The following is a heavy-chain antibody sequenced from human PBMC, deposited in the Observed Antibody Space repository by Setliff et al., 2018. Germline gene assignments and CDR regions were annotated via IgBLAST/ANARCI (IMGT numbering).Heavy chain of an antibody. J-gene: IGHJ6*03. D-gene: IGHD6-19*01. V-gene: IGHV4-4*07. Sequence: PSETLSLTCTVSGGSISSYYRSWIRQPAGKGLEWIGRIYTSGSTNYNPSLKSRVTMSVDTSKNQFSLKLNSVTAADMAVYYCAREQWLDPPGYYYMDVWAKGTTVTVSS. CDR3: AREQWLDPPGYYYMDV. CDR1: GGSISSYY. CDR2: IYTSGST.